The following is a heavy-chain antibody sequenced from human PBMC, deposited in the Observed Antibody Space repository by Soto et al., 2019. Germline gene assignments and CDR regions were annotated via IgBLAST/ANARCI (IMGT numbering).Heavy chain of an antibody. CDR1: GFTFSSYW. D-gene: IGHD2-15*01. CDR2: INSDGSYT. Sequence: EVQLVESGGGLVQPGGSLRLSCAASGFTFSSYWMHWVRQAPGKGLVWVSRINSDGSYTSYADSVKGRFTISRDNAKNTLYLQMNSLRAEDTAVYYWARGGVCSGGVCYSTGGKEDYWGQGTLVTVSS. CDR3: ARGGVCSGGVCYSTGGKEDY. J-gene: IGHJ4*02. V-gene: IGHV3-74*01.